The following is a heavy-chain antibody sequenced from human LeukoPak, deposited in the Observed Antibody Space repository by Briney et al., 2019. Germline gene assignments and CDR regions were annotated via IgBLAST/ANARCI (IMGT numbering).Heavy chain of an antibody. D-gene: IGHD4-23*01. J-gene: IGHJ4*02. CDR1: GDSISSGSYY. CDR3: AREVVTPYFDY. V-gene: IGHV4-61*02. Sequence: SQTLSLTCTVSGDSISSGSYYWSWIRQPAGKGLEWIGRIYTSGSTNYNPSLKSRVTISVDTSKNQFSLKLSSVTAPDTAVYYCAREVVTPYFDYWGQGTLVTVSS. CDR2: IYTSGST.